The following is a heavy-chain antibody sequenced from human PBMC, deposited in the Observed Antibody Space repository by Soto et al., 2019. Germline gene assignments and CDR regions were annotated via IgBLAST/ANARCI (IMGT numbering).Heavy chain of an antibody. Sequence: SVKVSCKASGGTFSSYAISWLRQAPGQGLEWMGGIIPIFGTANYAQKFQGRVTITADESTSTAYMELSSLRSEDTAVYYCARTNRLYYYDSSGYYSLDYWGQGTLVTVSS. CDR3: ARTNRLYYYDSSGYYSLDY. J-gene: IGHJ4*02. V-gene: IGHV1-69*13. CDR1: GGTFSSYA. D-gene: IGHD3-22*01. CDR2: IIPIFGTA.